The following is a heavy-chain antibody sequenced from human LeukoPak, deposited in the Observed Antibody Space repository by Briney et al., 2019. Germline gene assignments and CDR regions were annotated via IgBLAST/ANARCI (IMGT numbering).Heavy chain of an antibody. CDR3: AKGSRDSRPYYFDF. CDR2: ITGSGGDT. J-gene: IGHJ4*02. Sequence: PGGSLRLSCAASEFTFNNYSMSWVRQAPGKGLECVSAITGSGGDTYHADSVKGRFTISRDNSKNTLYLQMNSLRAEDMAVYYCAKGSRDSRPYYFDFWGQGTLVTVSS. CDR1: EFTFNNYS. V-gene: IGHV3-23*01. D-gene: IGHD3-10*01.